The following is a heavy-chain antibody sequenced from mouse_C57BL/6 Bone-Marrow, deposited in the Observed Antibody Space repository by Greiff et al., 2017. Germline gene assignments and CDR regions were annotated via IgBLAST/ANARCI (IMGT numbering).Heavy chain of an antibody. CDR1: GYAFSSSW. V-gene: IGHV1-82*01. CDR2: IYPGDGDT. Sequence: QVQLQQSGPELVKPGASVKISCKASGYAFSSSWMNWVKQRPGKGLEWIGRIYPGDGDTNYNGKFKGKATLTADKSSSTAYMQLSSLTSEDSAVYFCATYDYGAWFAYWGQGTLVTVSA. J-gene: IGHJ3*01. D-gene: IGHD2-4*01. CDR3: ATYDYGAWFAY.